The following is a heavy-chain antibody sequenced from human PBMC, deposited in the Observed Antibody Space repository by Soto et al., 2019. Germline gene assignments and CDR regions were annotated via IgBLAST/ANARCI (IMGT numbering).Heavy chain of an antibody. V-gene: IGHV4-59*02. CDR2: MYHGGRT. CDR1: GDSVTNYF. Sequence: SETLSLTCTVSGDSVTNYFWSWMRQPPGKGLEWIGHMYHGGRTNYSPSLKSRVTMSLDSSRNQFSLNLSSVTAADTAVYFCARDPGYCTNGVCPIFDFWGKGLLGTVSS. D-gene: IGHD2-8*01. J-gene: IGHJ4*02. CDR3: ARDPGYCTNGVCPIFDF.